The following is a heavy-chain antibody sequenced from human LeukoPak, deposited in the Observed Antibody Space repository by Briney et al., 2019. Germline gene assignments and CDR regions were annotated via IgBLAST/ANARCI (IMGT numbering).Heavy chain of an antibody. CDR2: IYTSGST. Sequence: SETLSLTCTVSGGSISSGSYYWSWIRQPAGKGLEWIGRIYTSGSTNYNPSLKSRVTISVDTSKNQFSLKLSSVTAADTAVYYCARAGWLQPSYYYYYMDVWGKGTTVIVSS. V-gene: IGHV4-61*02. CDR1: GGSISSGSYY. J-gene: IGHJ6*03. D-gene: IGHD5-24*01. CDR3: ARAGWLQPSYYYYYMDV.